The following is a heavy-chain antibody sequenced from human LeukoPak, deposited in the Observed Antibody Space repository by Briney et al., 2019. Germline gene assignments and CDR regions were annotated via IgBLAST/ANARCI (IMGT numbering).Heavy chain of an antibody. J-gene: IGHJ3*02. D-gene: IGHD1-26*01. V-gene: IGHV3-74*03. CDR3: ARVIVGGMRAFDM. CDR1: GCTFTNYW. CDR2: IDGDGTT. Sequence: GSLRLSCAASGCTFTNYWMHWVRQAPGKGLVWVSRIDGDGTTKYADSVRGRFTISRDNAKKTLYLQMNGLRAEDMAVYYCARVIVGGMRAFDMWGQGTMVTVSS.